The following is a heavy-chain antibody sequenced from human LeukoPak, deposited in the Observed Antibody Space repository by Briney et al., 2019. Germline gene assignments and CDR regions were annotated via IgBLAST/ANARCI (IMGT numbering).Heavy chain of an antibody. CDR3: ARGAYYDILTGPPRD. CDR2: IYYSGST. D-gene: IGHD3-9*01. Sequence: NPSETLSLTCTVSGGSISSGGYYWSWIRQHPGKGLEWIGYIYYSGSTYYNPSLKSRVTISVDTSKNQFSLKLSSVTAADTAVYYCARGAYYDILTGPPRDWGQGTLVTVSS. J-gene: IGHJ4*02. CDR1: GGSISSGGYY. V-gene: IGHV4-31*03.